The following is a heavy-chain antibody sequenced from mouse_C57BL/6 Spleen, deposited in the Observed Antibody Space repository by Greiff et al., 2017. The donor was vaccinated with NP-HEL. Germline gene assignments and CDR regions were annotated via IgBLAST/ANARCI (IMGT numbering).Heavy chain of an antibody. CDR2: ISYDGSN. D-gene: IGHD3-3*01. Sequence: EVKLQESGPGLVKPSQSLSLTCSVTGYSITSGYYWNWIRQFPGNKLEWMGYISYDGSNNYNPSLKNRISITRDTSKNQFFLKLNSVTTEDTATYYCAREGDWSYAMDYWGQGTSVTVSS. CDR3: AREGDWSYAMDY. V-gene: IGHV3-6*01. J-gene: IGHJ4*01. CDR1: GYSITSGYY.